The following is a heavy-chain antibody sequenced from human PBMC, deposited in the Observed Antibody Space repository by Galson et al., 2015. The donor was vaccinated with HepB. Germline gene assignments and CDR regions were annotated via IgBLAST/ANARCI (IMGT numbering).Heavy chain of an antibody. CDR3: ARLVWLGRYMDV. Sequence: SLRLSCAGSGFTFSRSWMHWVRHVPGKGLVWVSLINPDGSKTTYAGSVKGRFTTSRDNAKNMLYLQMNSLRDEDTAVYYCARLVWLGRYMDVWGKGTTVTVSS. J-gene: IGHJ6*03. CDR2: INPDGSKT. CDR1: GFTFSRSW. V-gene: IGHV3-74*01. D-gene: IGHD3-10*01.